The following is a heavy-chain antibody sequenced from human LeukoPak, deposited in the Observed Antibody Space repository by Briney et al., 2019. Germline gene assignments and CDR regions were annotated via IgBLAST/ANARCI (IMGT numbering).Heavy chain of an antibody. D-gene: IGHD1-7*01. CDR3: AKENSESGFLDS. Sequence: GGSLRLSCSASGFSFSNYAMTWVRQAPGKGLDWVSVITGRDGSTFYADSVKGRFTTSRDNIKNALYLQMNSLRAEDTAVYFCAKENSESGFLDSWGQGTLVTVSS. CDR1: GFSFSNYA. J-gene: IGHJ4*02. CDR2: ITGRDGST. V-gene: IGHV3-23*01.